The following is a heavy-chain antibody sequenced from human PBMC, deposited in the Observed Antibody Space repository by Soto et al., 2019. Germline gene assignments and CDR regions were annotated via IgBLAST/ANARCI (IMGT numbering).Heavy chain of an antibody. CDR1: GGTFSSYA. CDR2: IIPIFGTA. D-gene: IGHD6-19*01. CDR3: ASKSSSGWYLLPTNYYYYYGMDV. V-gene: IGHV1-69*06. Sequence: SVKVSCKASGGTFSSYAISWVRQAPGQGLEWMGGIIPIFGTANYAQKFQGRVTITADKSTSTAYMELSSLRSEDTAVYYCASKSSSGWYLLPTNYYYYYGMDVWGQGPTVTVYS. J-gene: IGHJ6*02.